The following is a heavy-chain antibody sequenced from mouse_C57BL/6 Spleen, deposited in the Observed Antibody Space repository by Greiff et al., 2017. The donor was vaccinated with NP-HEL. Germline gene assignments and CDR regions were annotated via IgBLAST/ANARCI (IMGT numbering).Heavy chain of an antibody. J-gene: IGHJ3*01. Sequence: QVQLQQPGAELVMPGASVKLSCKASGYTFTGYWMHWVKQRPGQGLEWIGEIDPSDSYTNYNQKFKGKSTLTVDKSSSTAYMQLSSLTSEDSAVYYCARGYSFAYWGQGTLVTVSA. V-gene: IGHV1-69*01. CDR1: GYTFTGYW. CDR3: ARGYSFAY. CDR2: IDPSDSYT. D-gene: IGHD2-3*01.